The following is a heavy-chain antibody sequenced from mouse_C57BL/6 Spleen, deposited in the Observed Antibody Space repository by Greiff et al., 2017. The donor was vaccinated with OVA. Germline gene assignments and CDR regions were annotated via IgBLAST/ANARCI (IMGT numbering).Heavy chain of an antibody. CDR3: ASQDSSGYVNY. J-gene: IGHJ2*01. D-gene: IGHD3-2*02. Sequence: QVQLKQPGAELVRPGSSVKLSCKASGYTFTSYWMDWVKQRPGQGLEWIGNIYPSDSETHYNQKFKDKATLTVDKSSSTAYMQLSSLTSEDSAVYYCASQDSSGYVNYWGQGTTLTVSS. CDR1: GYTFTSYW. V-gene: IGHV1-61*01. CDR2: IYPSDSET.